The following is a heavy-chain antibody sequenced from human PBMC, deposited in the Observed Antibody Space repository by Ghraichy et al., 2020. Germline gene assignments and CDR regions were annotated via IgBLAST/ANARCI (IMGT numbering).Heavy chain of an antibody. CDR3: ARQLGSTHRDLDY. D-gene: IGHD1-1*01. V-gene: IGHV3-48*02. J-gene: IGHJ4*02. CDR2: ISSGSSTI. CDR1: GFTFSSYG. Sequence: GGSLRLSCAASGFTFSSYGINWVRQAPGKGLEWVSYISSGSSTIYYADSVKGRFTISRDNAKNSLYLQMNSLRDEDTAVYYCARQLGSTHRDLDYWGQGTLVTVSS.